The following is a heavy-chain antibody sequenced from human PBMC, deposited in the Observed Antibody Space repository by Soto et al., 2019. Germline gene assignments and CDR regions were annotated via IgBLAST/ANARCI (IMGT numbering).Heavy chain of an antibody. D-gene: IGHD4-17*01. CDR3: ARSYNDYGCFDD. CDR2: ISGSSRTT. V-gene: IGHV3-48*02. J-gene: IGHJ4*02. CDR1: GFAFSSYS. Sequence: EVQLVESGGGLVQPGGSLKLSCAASGFAFSSYSMNWVRQAPGKGLEWVSYISGSSRTTSYADSVKGRFTISRDTAKKSLFLHMNSLTDEDTAVYYCARSYNDYGCFDDWGQGALVTVSP.